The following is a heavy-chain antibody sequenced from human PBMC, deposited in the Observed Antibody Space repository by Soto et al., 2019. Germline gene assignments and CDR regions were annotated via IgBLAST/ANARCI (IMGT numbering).Heavy chain of an antibody. Sequence: SEALSLTCAVSGGSISSGGYSWSWIRQPPGKGLEWIGYIYHSGSTYYNPSLKSRVTISVDRSKNQFSLKLSSVTAADTAVYYCARLQYNFDYWGQGTLVTVSS. D-gene: IGHD1-1*01. CDR3: ARLQYNFDY. V-gene: IGHV4-30-2*01. J-gene: IGHJ4*02. CDR1: GGSISSGGYS. CDR2: IYHSGST.